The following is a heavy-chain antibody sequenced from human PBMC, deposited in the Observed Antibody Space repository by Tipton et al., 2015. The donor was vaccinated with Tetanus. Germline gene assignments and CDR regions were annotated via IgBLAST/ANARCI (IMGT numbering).Heavy chain of an antibody. Sequence: TLSLTCAVSSGSLSGHFWSWVRQPPGKGLEWIGEITPRGSSSYNPALKSRATVSVDTSKNQFSLDLTSVTAADTGVYYCAGSQWLDGFIFDYWGQESLVTVAS. CDR3: AGSQWLDGFIFDY. V-gene: IGHV4-34*01. D-gene: IGHD6-19*01. CDR2: ITPRGSS. J-gene: IGHJ4*02. CDR1: SGSLSGHF.